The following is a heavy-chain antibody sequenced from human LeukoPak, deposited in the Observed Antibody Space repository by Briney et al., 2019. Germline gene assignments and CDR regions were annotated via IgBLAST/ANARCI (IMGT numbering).Heavy chain of an antibody. J-gene: IGHJ5*02. Sequence: GGSLRLSCAASGFTFSNYWMSWVRQAPGKGLEWVANIKKDGSEKKYVDSVKGRFTISRDNAENSLYLQMNSLRDEDTAIYYCVREGGSGWYSGWFDPWGQGTLVIVSS. CDR2: IKKDGSEK. CDR1: GFTFSNYW. CDR3: VREGGSGWYSGWFDP. D-gene: IGHD6-19*01. V-gene: IGHV3-7*01.